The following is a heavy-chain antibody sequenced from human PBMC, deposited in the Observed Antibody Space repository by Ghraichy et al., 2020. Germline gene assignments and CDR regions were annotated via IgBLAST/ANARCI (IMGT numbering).Heavy chain of an antibody. CDR3: ARTARENTAMVTGAFDY. CDR2: IFSNDEK. J-gene: IGHJ4*02. V-gene: IGHV2-26*01. CDR1: GFSLSNARMG. Sequence: SGPTLVKPTETLTLTCTVSGFSLSNARMGVSWIRQPPGKALEWLAHIFSNDEKSYSTSLKSRLTISKDTSKSQVVLTMTNMDPVDTATYYCARTARENTAMVTGAFDYWGQGTLVTVSS. D-gene: IGHD5-18*01.